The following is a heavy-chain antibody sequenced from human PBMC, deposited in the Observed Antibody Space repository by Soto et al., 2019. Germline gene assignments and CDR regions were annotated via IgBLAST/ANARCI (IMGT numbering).Heavy chain of an antibody. CDR3: ARSLMDVWGKGTTVTVSSGKNASWGVPETPLSYYYMDV. CDR2: IYYSGST. J-gene: IGHJ6*03. Sequence: SETLSLTCTASGGSISSSSYYWGWTRQPPGKGLEWIGSIYYSGSTYYNPSLKSRVTISVDASKNQFSLKLISVTAADTAVYYCARSLMDVWGKGTTVTVSSGKNASWGVPETPLSYYYMDVWGKGTTVTVSS. V-gene: IGHV4-39*01. D-gene: IGHD3-16*01. CDR1: GGSISSSSYY.